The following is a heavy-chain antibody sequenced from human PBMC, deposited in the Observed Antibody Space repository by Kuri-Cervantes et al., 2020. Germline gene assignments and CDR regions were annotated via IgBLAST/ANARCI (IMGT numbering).Heavy chain of an antibody. J-gene: IGHJ3*02. D-gene: IGHD3-22*01. CDR2: IYPGDSDT. V-gene: IGHV5-51*01. CDR3: ARQTYYYDGSGYFHDAFDI. Sequence: GGSLRLSCKGSGYSFTSYWIGWVRQMPGKGLEWMGIIYPGDSDTRYSPSFQGQVTISADKSISTAYLQWSSLKASDTAMYYCARQTYYYDGSGYFHDAFDIWGQGTMVTVSS. CDR1: GYSFTSYW.